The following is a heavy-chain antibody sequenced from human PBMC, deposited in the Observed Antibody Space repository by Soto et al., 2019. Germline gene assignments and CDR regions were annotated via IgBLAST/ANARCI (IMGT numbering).Heavy chain of an antibody. CDR3: ARRASSGRDPSYFDY. Sequence: QVHLQESGPGLVKASQTLSLTCTVSGGSISGGGGYYWSWIRQHPGKGLEWIGYIYYSGSTYYNPSLKSRATISVDTSENQFSLKLSSVTAADTAVYYCARRASSGRDPSYFDYWGQGTLVAVSS. CDR1: GGSISGGGGYY. V-gene: IGHV4-31*03. CDR2: IYYSGST. D-gene: IGHD6-6*01. J-gene: IGHJ4*02.